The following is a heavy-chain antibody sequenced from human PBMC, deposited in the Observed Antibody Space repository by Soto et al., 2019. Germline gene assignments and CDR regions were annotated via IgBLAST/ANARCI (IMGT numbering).Heavy chain of an antibody. Sequence: PSETLSLSWRLSGVPIIGTAGCWPRTRHPPGKGLEWVGSIYYSGKTHYNPSLKSRTTISVDRSRNQFSLQVSSVTAADTAVYYCAQHLPRTGRLDYWGQATVVTRSS. CDR1: GVPIIGTAGC. CDR2: IYYSGKT. J-gene: IGHJ4*02. CDR3: AQHLPRTGRLDY. V-gene: IGHV4-39*01.